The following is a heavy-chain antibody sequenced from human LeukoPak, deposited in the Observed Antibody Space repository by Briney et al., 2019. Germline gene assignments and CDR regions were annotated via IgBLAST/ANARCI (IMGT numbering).Heavy chain of an antibody. CDR3: AKDQLLIAAAGYFDY. CDR2: ISGSGGST. Sequence: PGGSLRLSCAASGFTFSSYAMSWVRQAPGRGLEWVSAISGSGGSTYYADSVKGRFTISRDNSKNTLYLQMNSLRAEDTAVYYCAKDQLLIAAAGYFDYWGQGTLVTVSS. D-gene: IGHD6-13*01. CDR1: GFTFSSYA. V-gene: IGHV3-23*01. J-gene: IGHJ4*02.